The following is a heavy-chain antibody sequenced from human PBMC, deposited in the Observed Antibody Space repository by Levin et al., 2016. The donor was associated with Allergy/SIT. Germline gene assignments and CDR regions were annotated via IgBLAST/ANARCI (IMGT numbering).Heavy chain of an antibody. J-gene: IGHJ6*02. CDR2: IIPIFGTA. CDR3: ATSSGWSAYYYYGMDV. V-gene: IGHV1-69*13. CDR1: GGTFSSYA. D-gene: IGHD6-19*01. Sequence: SVKVSCKASGGTFSSYAISWVRQAPGQGLEWMGGIIPIFGTANYAQKFQGRVTITADESTSTAYMELSSLRSEDTAVYYCATSSGWSAYYYYGMDVWGQGTTVTVSS.